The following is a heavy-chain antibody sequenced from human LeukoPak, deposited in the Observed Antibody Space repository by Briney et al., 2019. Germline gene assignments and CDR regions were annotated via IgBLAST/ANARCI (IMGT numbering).Heavy chain of an antibody. J-gene: IGHJ4*02. D-gene: IGHD6-13*01. V-gene: IGHV3-64*01. Sequence: GGSLRLSCAASGFTFSDYIMHWVRQAPGKGLECVSVISGNGGNTYYANSVKGRFTISRDNSKNTLYLQMNSLRAEDTAVYYCARQSSGIAATDKIDFWGQGTLVTVSS. CDR3: ARQSSGIAATDKIDF. CDR1: GFTFSDYI. CDR2: ISGNGGNT.